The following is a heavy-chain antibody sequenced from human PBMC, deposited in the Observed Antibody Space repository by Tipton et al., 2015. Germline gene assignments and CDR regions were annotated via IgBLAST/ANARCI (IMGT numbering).Heavy chain of an antibody. CDR3: ARRFSHSSSWTFDY. CDR1: GYSISSGYY. V-gene: IGHV4-38-2*01. CDR2: IFHRGDT. J-gene: IGHJ4*02. D-gene: IGHD6-13*01. Sequence: TLSLTCDVSGYSISSGYYWGWIRQPPGKGLEWIGSIFHRGDTNYNPSLKSRVTISRDTSKNQFSLKLSSVTAADTAVYYCARRFSHSSSWTFDYWGQGTLVTVSS.